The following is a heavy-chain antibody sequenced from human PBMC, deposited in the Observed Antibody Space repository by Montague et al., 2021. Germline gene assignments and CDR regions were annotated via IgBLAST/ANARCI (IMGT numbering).Heavy chain of an antibody. D-gene: IGHD2-21*01. CDR2: IKQDGSEK. CDR3: ARDQGQGYCGGDCYVGLDY. CDR1: GFTFSNYW. V-gene: IGHV3-7*01. J-gene: IGHJ4*02. Sequence: SLRLSCGASGFTFSNYWMSWVRQAPGKGLEWVANIKQDGSEKHYVDSVKGRFTISRDNAKNSLYLQMNSLRAEDTAVYFCARDQGQGYCGGDCYVGLDYWGQGTLVTVSS.